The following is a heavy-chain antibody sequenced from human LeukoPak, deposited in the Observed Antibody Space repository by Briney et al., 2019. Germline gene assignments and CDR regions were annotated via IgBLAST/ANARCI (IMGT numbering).Heavy chain of an antibody. Sequence: AGGSLRLSCAASGFTFSSYSMNWVRQAPGKGLEWVSSISSSSSYIYYADSVKGRFTTSRDNAKNSLYLQMNSLRAEDTAVYYCARDISGSPDYWGQGTLVTVSS. CDR1: GFTFSSYS. CDR3: ARDISGSPDY. D-gene: IGHD1-26*01. V-gene: IGHV3-21*01. CDR2: ISSSSSYI. J-gene: IGHJ4*02.